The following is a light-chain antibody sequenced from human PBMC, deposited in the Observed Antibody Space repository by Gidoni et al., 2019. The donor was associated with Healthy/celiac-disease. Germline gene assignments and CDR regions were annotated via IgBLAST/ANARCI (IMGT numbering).Light chain of an antibody. CDR2: EVS. CDR1: SSDVGGYNY. V-gene: IGLV2-14*01. CDR3: SSYTSSSTEV. J-gene: IGLJ3*02. Sequence: QSALTQPASVSGSPGQSITISFTGTSSDVGGYNYVSWYQQHPGKAPKLMIYEVSNRPSGVPDRFSGSKSGNTASLTISGLQAEDEADYYCSSYTSSSTEVFGGGTKLTVL.